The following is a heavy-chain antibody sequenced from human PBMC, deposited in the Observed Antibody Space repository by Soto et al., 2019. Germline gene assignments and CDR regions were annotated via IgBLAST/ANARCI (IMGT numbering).Heavy chain of an antibody. D-gene: IGHD2-2*03. CDR3: TTHVLQVSYWIMFFDY. J-gene: IGHJ4*02. CDR1: GFNFNNAW. Sequence: EVQLVQSGGGLGRPGGSLRLSCAASGFNFNNAWMSWVRQAPGKGLEWVGRIKTNADGATTDYAAPVKGRFTISRDDSEKTLYLQMSSLRTDDTAVYFCTTHVLQVSYWIMFFDYWGQGVLVTVSS. V-gene: IGHV3-15*01. CDR2: IKTNADGATT.